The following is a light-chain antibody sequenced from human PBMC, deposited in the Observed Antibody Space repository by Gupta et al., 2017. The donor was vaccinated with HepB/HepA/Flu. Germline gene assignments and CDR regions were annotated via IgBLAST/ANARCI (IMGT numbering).Light chain of an antibody. CDR2: DVS. CDR1: SSDVGGYNY. CDR3: CSYAGIVV. Sequence: QSALTQPRSVSGSPGQAVTLSCTGTSSDVGGYNYVSWYQQHPGKAPHLMIYDVSKRPSGVPDRFSGSKSGNTASMTISGLQAEDEADYYCCSYAGIVVFGGGTKLTVL. V-gene: IGLV2-11*01. J-gene: IGLJ2*01.